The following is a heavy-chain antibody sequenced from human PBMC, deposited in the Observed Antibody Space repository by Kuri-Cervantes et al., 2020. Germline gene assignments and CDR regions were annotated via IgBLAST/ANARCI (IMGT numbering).Heavy chain of an antibody. J-gene: IGHJ5*02. CDR2: IYWDDDK. CDR3: AHGQYHYGSGSYYLGPWFDP. D-gene: IGHD3-10*01. Sequence: SGPTLVKPTQTLTLTCTFSGFSLSTSGVGVGWIRQPPGKALEWLALIYWDDDKRYSPSLKSRLTITKDTSKNQVVLTMTNMDPVDTATHYCAHGQYHYGSGSYYLGPWFDPWGQGTLVTVSS. V-gene: IGHV2-5*02. CDR1: GFSLSTSGVG.